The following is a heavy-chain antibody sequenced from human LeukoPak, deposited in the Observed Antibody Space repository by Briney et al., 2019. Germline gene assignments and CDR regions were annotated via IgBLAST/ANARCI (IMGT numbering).Heavy chain of an antibody. D-gene: IGHD3-10*01. CDR3: AKDSFTVVRGVGSDDGFAV. Sequence: PGGSLRLSCAASGFTFATYGMSWVRQAPGKGLEWVSVVGDSADTTHYADSVKGRFFISRDNSKNTVHLQMNSLRAEDTAVYYCAKDSFTVVRGVGSDDGFAVWGQGTMVTVPS. CDR1: GFTFATYG. CDR2: VGDSADTT. J-gene: IGHJ3*01. V-gene: IGHV3-23*01.